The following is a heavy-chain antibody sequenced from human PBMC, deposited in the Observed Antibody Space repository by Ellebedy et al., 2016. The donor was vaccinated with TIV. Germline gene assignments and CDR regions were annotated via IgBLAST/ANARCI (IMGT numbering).Heavy chain of an antibody. V-gene: IGHV3-69-1*01. J-gene: IGHJ4*02. CDR3: ARDAMIWIFDS. CDR1: GFTLSSIY. CDR2: IGNSDTK. Sequence: GESLKISCSASGFTLSSIYMTWVRQAPGKGLERVSYIGNSDTKYYADSVRGRLTISRDKAKKSVYLQMNSLRVEDTGVYYCARDAMIWIFDSWGQGTLVTVSS. D-gene: IGHD3-22*01.